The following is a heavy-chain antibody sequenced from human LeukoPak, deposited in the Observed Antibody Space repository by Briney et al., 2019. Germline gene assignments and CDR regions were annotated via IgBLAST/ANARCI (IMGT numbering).Heavy chain of an antibody. V-gene: IGHV3-23*01. CDR3: AKGLGIGELWVDS. CDR1: GFSFSSYA. CDR2: TSGSGAGT. Sequence: GGSLRLSCASSGFSFSSYAMSWVRQAPGKGLEWVSSTSGSGAGTYYADSVKGRFTISRDNSKNTVYLQMNSLRAEDTAVHYCAKGLGIGELWVDSWGQGTLVTVSS. D-gene: IGHD3-10*01. J-gene: IGHJ4*02.